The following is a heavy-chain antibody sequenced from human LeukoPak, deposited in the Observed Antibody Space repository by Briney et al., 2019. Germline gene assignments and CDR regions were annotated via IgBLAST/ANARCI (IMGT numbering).Heavy chain of an antibody. D-gene: IGHD3-22*01. CDR3: ARGRSLNYYDSSGYFLYYFDY. CDR2: INPNSGGT. CDR1: GYTFSGYY. J-gene: IGHJ4*02. V-gene: IGHV1-2*04. Sequence: ASVKVSCKASGYTFSGYYIHWVRQAPGQGLEWMGWINPNSGGTNYAQELQGWVTMTRDTSISTAYMELSGLRSDDTAVYYCARGRSLNYYDSSGYFLYYFDYWGQGTLVTVSS.